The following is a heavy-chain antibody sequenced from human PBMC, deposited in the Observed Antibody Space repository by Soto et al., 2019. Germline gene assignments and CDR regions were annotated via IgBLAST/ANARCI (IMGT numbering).Heavy chain of an antibody. J-gene: IGHJ6*03. CDR1: GGTFSSYT. Sequence: QVQLVQSGAEVKKPGSSVKVSCKASGGTFSSYTISWVRQAPGQGLEWMGRIIPILGIANYAQKFQGRVTSSSDKSRSTSYLELISLRSEDTAVYYCARGLGDNYGSGSYWHSFYYMVVWGKVTTVTVSS. V-gene: IGHV1-69*02. D-gene: IGHD3-10*01. CDR3: ARGLGDNYGSGSYWHSFYYMVV. CDR2: IIPILGIA.